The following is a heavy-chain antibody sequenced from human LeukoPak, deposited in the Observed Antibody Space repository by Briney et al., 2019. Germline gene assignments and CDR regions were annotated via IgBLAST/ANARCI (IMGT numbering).Heavy chain of an antibody. V-gene: IGHV4-59*01. J-gene: IGHJ3*02. Sequence: SQTLSLTCTVSGGSTTMFSTGWVRQPPGKGLEWIGYIYYSVCTNYTPSLNSRVTIARDTPKHHFSLKLSSVTAADAAVYYWARRQVNTAMGDAFDIWGQGTMVTVSS. CDR1: GGSTTMFST. D-gene: IGHD5-18*01. CDR2: IYYSVCT. CDR3: ARRQVNTAMGDAFDI.